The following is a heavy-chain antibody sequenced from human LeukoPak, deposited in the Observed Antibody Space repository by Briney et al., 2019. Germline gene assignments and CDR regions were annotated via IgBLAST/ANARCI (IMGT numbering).Heavy chain of an antibody. V-gene: IGHV3-48*03. D-gene: IGHD2-8*02. J-gene: IGHJ4*02. Sequence: GGSLRLSCAASKFTFSFYAMSWVRQAPGKGLEWVSYISTSGTTIYYADSVKGRFTISRDNAKNSLYLQMNSLRAEDTAVYYCATLLTGGPWGWGQGTLVTVSS. CDR2: ISTSGTTI. CDR1: KFTFSFYA. CDR3: ATLLTGGPWG.